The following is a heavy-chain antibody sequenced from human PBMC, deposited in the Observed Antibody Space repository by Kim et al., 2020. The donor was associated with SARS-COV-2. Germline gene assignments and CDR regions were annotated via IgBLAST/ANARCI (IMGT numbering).Heavy chain of an antibody. CDR3: ARGRGWLQFLFDY. V-gene: IGHV3-48*03. CDR1: GFTFSSYE. D-gene: IGHD5-12*01. CDR2: ISSSGSTI. Sequence: GGSLRLSCAASGFTFSSYEMNWVRQAPGKGLEWVSYISSSGSTIYYADSVKGRFTISRDNAKNSLYLQMNSLRAEDTAVYYCARGRGWLQFLFDYWGQGTLVTVSS. J-gene: IGHJ4*02.